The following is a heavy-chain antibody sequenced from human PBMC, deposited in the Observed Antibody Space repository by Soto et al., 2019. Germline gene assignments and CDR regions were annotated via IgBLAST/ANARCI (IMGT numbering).Heavy chain of an antibody. CDR2: ITLVFGTA. CDR3: PREGGAPGAYDH. CDR1: GGTFMTYT. Sequence: QVQLVQSGAEVKKPGSSVKVSCKASGGTFMTYTISWVRQAPGQGLEWMGGITLVFGTADYAQKFQGRVTITADESTGTVYMELSGLRSEDTAVYYCPREGGAPGAYDHWGQGTLVSVSS. V-gene: IGHV1-69*01. D-gene: IGHD7-27*01. J-gene: IGHJ4*02.